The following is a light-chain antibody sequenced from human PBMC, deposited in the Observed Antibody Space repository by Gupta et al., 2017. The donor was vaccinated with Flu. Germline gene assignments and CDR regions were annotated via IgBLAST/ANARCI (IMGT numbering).Light chain of an antibody. J-gene: IGLJ3*02. CDR2: GNS. Sequence: QSVLTQPPSVSGAPGQRVTISCTGSSSTIGAGYDVHWYQQLPGPAPNLLIYGNSNRPSGVPDRFSGSKSGTSASLAITGLQAEDEADYYCQSYDSSLSGWVFGGGTKLTVL. CDR3: QSYDSSLSGWV. CDR1: SSTIGAGYD. V-gene: IGLV1-40*01.